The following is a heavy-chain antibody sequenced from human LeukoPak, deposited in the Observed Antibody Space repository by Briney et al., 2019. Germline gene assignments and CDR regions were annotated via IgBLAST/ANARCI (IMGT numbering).Heavy chain of an antibody. CDR1: GFTFSSYS. J-gene: IGHJ5*02. Sequence: GGSLRLSCAASGFTFSSYSIHWVRQAPGKGLEWVALISYDGNNKYYADSVKGRFTISRDNAKNSLYLQMNSLRAEDTAVYYCARVGVVVAATGNLWFDPWGQGTLVTVSS. CDR2: ISYDGNNK. CDR3: ARVGVVVAATGNLWFDP. D-gene: IGHD2-15*01. V-gene: IGHV3-30-3*01.